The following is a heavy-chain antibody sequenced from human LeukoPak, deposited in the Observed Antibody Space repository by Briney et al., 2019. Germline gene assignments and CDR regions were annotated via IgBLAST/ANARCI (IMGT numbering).Heavy chain of an antibody. J-gene: IGHJ6*02. CDR1: GFTFDDYA. V-gene: IGHV3-9*01. D-gene: IGHD3/OR15-3a*01. Sequence: PGGSLRLSCAASGFTFDDYAMHWVRQGPGKGLEWVSGISWNGGSIGYVDSVKGRFTISRDNAKNSLYLQMNSLRAEDTAVYYCAKDMSFDGDYGMDVWGQGTAVTVSS. CDR2: ISWNGGSI. CDR3: AKDMSFDGDYGMDV.